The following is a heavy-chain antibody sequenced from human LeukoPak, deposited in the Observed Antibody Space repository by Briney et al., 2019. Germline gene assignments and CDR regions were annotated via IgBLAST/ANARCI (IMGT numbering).Heavy chain of an antibody. CDR2: INWNGGST. J-gene: IGHJ4*02. D-gene: IGHD6-19*01. CDR3: ARDQWLVPDY. V-gene: IGHV3-20*04. CDR1: GFTFEDYG. Sequence: GGSLRLSCAASGFTFEDYGMEWVRQAPGKGLEWVSGINWNGGSTGYADSVKGRFTISRDNAKNSLYLQMNSLRAEDTALYYCARDQWLVPDYWGQGTLVTVSS.